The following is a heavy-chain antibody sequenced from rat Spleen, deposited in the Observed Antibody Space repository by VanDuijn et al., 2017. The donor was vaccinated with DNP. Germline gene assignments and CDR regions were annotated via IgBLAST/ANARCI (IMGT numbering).Heavy chain of an antibody. CDR3: GRSNPGIVFDY. V-gene: IGHV2S12*01. J-gene: IGHJ2*01. CDR1: GFSLTSYG. Sequence: QVQLKESGPGLVQPSQTLSLTCTVSGFSLTSYGVSWVRQPPGKGLEWIAAISSGENTYYNPGLKSRLSISRDTSKSQVFLKLNSLQTEDTAIYFCGRSNPGIVFDYWGRGVMVTVSS. D-gene: IGHD1-11*01. CDR2: ISSGENT.